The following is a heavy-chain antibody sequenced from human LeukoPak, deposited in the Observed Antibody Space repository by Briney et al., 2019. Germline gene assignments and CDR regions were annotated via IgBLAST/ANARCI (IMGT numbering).Heavy chain of an antibody. CDR2: IYYSGNT. Sequence: PSETLSLTCTVSGASISSYYWSWIRQPPGKGLEWIGYIYYSGNTNYNPSLKSRVTISVDTSKNQFSLKLSSVTAADTAVYYCARHGVKYSSSSKVDYWGQGTRVIVSS. D-gene: IGHD6-6*01. CDR3: ARHGVKYSSSSKVDY. CDR1: GASISSYY. V-gene: IGHV4-59*08. J-gene: IGHJ4*02.